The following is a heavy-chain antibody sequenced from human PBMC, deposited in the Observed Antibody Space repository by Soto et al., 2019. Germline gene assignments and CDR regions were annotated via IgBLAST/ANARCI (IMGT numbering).Heavy chain of an antibody. CDR1: GFTFSSYG. Sequence: QVQLVESGGGVVQPGRSLRLSCAASGFTFSSYGMHWVRQAPGKGLEWVAVISYDGSNKYYADSVKGRFTISRDNSKNTLYLQMNSLRAEDTAVYYCAIARLDGYYSVDNHYYYYYGMDVWGQGTTVTVSS. CDR3: AIARLDGYYSVDNHYYYYYGMDV. V-gene: IGHV3-30*03. D-gene: IGHD5-12*01. CDR2: ISYDGSNK. J-gene: IGHJ6*02.